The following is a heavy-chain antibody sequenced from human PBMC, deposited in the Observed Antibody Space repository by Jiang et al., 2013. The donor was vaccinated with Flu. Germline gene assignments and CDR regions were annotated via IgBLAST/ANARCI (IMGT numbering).Heavy chain of an antibody. CDR3: ARGRMVASSYLFDY. CDR1: GFTLSSYA. D-gene: IGHD4/OR15-4a*01. J-gene: IGHJ4*02. CDR2: ISYDGSNK. Sequence: VQLVESGGGLVKPGGSLRLSCAASGFTLSSYAMHWVRQAPGKGLEWVAVISYDGSNKYYADSVKGRFTISRDNSKNTLYLQMNSLRAEDTAVYYCARGRMVASSYLFDYWGQGTLVTVSS. V-gene: IGHV3-30*01.